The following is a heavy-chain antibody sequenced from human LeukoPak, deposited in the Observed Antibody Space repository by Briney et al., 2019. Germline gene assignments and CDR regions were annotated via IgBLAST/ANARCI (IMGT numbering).Heavy chain of an antibody. Sequence: PSETLSLTCAVYGGSFSGYYWSWIRQPPGKGLEWIGEINHGGSSYYNPSLKSRVTISVDTSKNQFSLKLSSVTAADTAVYYCAGGYYYMDVWGKGTTVTISS. V-gene: IGHV4-34*01. CDR3: AGGYYYMDV. CDR2: INHGGSS. CDR1: GGSFSGYY. J-gene: IGHJ6*03.